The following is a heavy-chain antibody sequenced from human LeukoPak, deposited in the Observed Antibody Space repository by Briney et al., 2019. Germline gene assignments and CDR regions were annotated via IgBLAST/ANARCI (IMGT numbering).Heavy chain of an antibody. CDR3: ARMRHYDILTGYSPDYYMDV. J-gene: IGHJ6*03. CDR1: GGSSA. D-gene: IGHD3-9*01. V-gene: IGHV1-18*01. Sequence: GASVNVSCKASGGSSAISWVRQAPGQGLEWMGWISAYNGDTNSAQKLQGRVSMTTDTSTSTAYMELRSLRSDDTAVYYCARMRHYDILTGYSPDYYMDVWGKGTTVTVSS. CDR2: ISAYNGDT.